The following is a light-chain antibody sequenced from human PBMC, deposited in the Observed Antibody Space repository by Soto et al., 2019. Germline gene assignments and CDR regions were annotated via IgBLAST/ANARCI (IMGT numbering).Light chain of an antibody. CDR3: SSYTTSNTYV. CDR2: EVS. J-gene: IGLJ1*01. V-gene: IGLV2-14*01. Sequence: QSVLTQPASVSGSPGQSITISCTGTSSDVGGYNYVSWYQLHPGKAPKLIIYEVSHRPSGASNHFSGYKSGNTASLTISGLQAEDEADYYCSSYTTSNTYVFGTGTKVTVL. CDR1: SSDVGGYNY.